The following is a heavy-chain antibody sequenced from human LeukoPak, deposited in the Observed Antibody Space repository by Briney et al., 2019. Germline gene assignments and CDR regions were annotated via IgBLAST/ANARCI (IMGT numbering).Heavy chain of an antibody. Sequence: TLSLTCAVSGGSISSGDYSWSWIRQPPGKGLEWIGYIYHSGRTSYNPSLKSRVTISVDTSKNQISLEVTSVTAADTAVYYCARDGGYGHYDYWGRGTLVTVSS. CDR3: ARDGGYGHYDY. V-gene: IGHV4-30-2*01. D-gene: IGHD5-18*01. CDR1: GGSISSGDYS. J-gene: IGHJ4*02. CDR2: IYHSGRT.